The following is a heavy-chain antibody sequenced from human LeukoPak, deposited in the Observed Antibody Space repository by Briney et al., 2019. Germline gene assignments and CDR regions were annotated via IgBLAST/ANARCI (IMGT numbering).Heavy chain of an antibody. J-gene: IGHJ4*02. V-gene: IGHV3-30*19. D-gene: IGHD3-22*01. CDR2: IWYDGSNK. Sequence: PGRSLRLSCAASGFTFSSYGMHWVRQAPGKGLEWVAVIWYDGSNKYYADSVKGRFTISRDNSKNTLYLQMNSLRAEDTAVYYCARGRLTYYYDSSGSTPGYWGQGTLVTVSS. CDR1: GFTFSSYG. CDR3: ARGRLTYYYDSSGSTPGY.